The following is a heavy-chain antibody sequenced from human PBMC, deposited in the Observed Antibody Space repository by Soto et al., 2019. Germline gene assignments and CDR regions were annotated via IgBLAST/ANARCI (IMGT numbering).Heavy chain of an antibody. CDR1: GFIFSNTW. Sequence: EEQLVESGGGLVEPGGSLRLSCAASGFIFSNTWINWVRQAPGKGLEWVGRIKTKIEGGTTNYAAPVKGRFTVSGDDSKNTVYLHMNSLRTEDTVVYYCTADIPNISANYGMDVWGQGTTVTVSS. J-gene: IGHJ6*02. V-gene: IGHV3-15*07. D-gene: IGHD6-25*01. CDR2: IKTKIEGGTT. CDR3: TADIPNISANYGMDV.